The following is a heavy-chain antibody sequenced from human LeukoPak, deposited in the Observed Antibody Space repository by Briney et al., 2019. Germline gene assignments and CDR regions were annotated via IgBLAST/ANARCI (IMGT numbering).Heavy chain of an antibody. Sequence: PGGSLRLSCSASGFTFSSHAMHWVRQAPGRGLEWVAHIKQDGSEKNYVDPVKGRFTISRGNAKSSVYLQMDTLRAEDTAVYYCARDDYLGYWGQGTLVTVSS. CDR2: IKQDGSEK. V-gene: IGHV3-7*05. CDR1: GFTFSSHA. D-gene: IGHD3-16*01. J-gene: IGHJ4*02. CDR3: ARDDYLGY.